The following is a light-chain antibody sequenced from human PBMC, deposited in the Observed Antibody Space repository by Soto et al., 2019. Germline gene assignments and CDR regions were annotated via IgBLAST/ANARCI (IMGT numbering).Light chain of an antibody. V-gene: IGKV2D-29*01. CDR1: QSLLHSDGKTY. CDR3: MQNKQSPVT. Sequence: ILMTQTPHSLSVTPGQPASISCRSSQSLLHSDGKTYFYWYLQRPGQPPRLLIYEVSNRFSGVPDRFSGSGSGTDFTLKISRVETDDVGIYFCMQNKQSPVTFGQGTKVDIK. CDR2: EVS. J-gene: IGKJ1*01.